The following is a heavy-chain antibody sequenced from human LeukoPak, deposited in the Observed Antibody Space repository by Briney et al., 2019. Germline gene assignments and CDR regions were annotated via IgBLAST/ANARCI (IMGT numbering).Heavy chain of an antibody. CDR2: ISGSGGST. J-gene: IGHJ4*02. Sequence: PGGSLRLSCAASGFTISSYAMSWVRQAPGKGLEWVSAISGSGGSTYYADSVKGRFTISRDNSKNTLYLQMNSLRAEDTAVYYCAKSSGIQLWLYFDYWGQGTLVTVSS. D-gene: IGHD5-18*01. CDR1: GFTISSYA. V-gene: IGHV3-23*01. CDR3: AKSSGIQLWLYFDY.